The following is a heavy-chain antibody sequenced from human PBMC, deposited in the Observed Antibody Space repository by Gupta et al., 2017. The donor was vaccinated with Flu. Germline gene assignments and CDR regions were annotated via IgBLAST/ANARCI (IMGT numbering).Heavy chain of an antibody. CDR3: ANLDSSSWFNY. Sequence: EVLLLESGGGFIPPGGSLRLSCAASGFPFTSHTMIWVRQAPGKGLEWVSSISGSADDTYYADPVNGRITITRDNSKSTLYLQMNSLRAEDTAVYYCANLDSSSWFNYWGQGTLVTVSS. D-gene: IGHD6-13*01. V-gene: IGHV3-23*01. J-gene: IGHJ4*02. CDR2: ISGSADDT. CDR1: GFPFTSHT.